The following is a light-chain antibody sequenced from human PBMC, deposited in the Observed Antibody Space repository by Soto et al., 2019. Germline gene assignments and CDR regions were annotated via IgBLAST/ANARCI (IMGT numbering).Light chain of an antibody. Sequence: QSALTQPASVSGSPGQSITISCTGTSSDVGGHHYVSWYQQSPGKAPKLMIYDVSNRPSGVSNRFSGSKSGNTASLTISGLQAEDEADYYCSSYTSSSIVVFGGGTKLTVL. CDR2: DVS. CDR1: SSDVGGHHY. V-gene: IGLV2-14*03. CDR3: SSYTSSSIVV. J-gene: IGLJ2*01.